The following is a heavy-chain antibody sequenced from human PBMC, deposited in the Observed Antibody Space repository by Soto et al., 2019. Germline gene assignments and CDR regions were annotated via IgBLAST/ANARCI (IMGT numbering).Heavy chain of an antibody. CDR1: GGTFSSYA. CDR3: ARGFPNWFDP. J-gene: IGHJ5*02. Sequence: ASVKVSCKASGGTFSSYAISWVRQAPGQGLEWIGWMNPNSGNTGYAQKFQGRVTMTRNNSISTAYMELSSLRFEDTAVYYCARGFPNWFDPWGQGTLVTVSS. V-gene: IGHV1-8*02. CDR2: MNPNSGNT.